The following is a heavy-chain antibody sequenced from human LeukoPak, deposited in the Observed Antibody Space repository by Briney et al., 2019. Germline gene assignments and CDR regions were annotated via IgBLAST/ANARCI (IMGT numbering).Heavy chain of an antibody. J-gene: IGHJ3*02. D-gene: IGHD2-2*01. CDR3: ARAGAYCSSTSCYAFDI. CDR2: INPNSGGT. CDR1: GYTFIGYN. Sequence: ASVKVSCKASGYTFIGYNMHWARQAPGQGLEWMGWINPNSGGTKYAEKFQGRVTMTRDTSISTGYMELSRLRSDDTAVYYCARAGAYCSSTSCYAFDIWGQGTMVTVSS. V-gene: IGHV1-2*02.